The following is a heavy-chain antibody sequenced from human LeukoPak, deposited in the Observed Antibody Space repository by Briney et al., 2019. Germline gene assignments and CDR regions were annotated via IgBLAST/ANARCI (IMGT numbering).Heavy chain of an antibody. CDR2: INCSRRRS. CDR1: GVTLYDYG. V-gene: IGHV3-20*04. J-gene: IGHJ4*02. CDR3: ARDRSGTGYDWGY. Sequence: GGTLRLSCVASGVTLYDYGMDGVRQAPGKGRGGVSRINCSRRRSSYPHSAKGRFTISSHNPKHSLYLQMNSLRADDTALYYCARDRSGTGYDWGYWGQGTLVTVSS. D-gene: IGHD5-12*01.